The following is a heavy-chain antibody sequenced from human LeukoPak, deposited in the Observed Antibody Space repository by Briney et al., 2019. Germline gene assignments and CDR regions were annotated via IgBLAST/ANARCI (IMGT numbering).Heavy chain of an antibody. Sequence: ASVKVSCKASGYTFTSYSLHWVRQAPGQRLEYMGWINAGNGNTKSSEKIQGRVTITRDPSASTAYMELTSLKSEDTAVYFCAREHDTFIAFSFDYWGQGTLVTVSS. J-gene: IGHJ4*02. D-gene: IGHD3-9*01. CDR2: INAGNGNT. CDR3: AREHDTFIAFSFDY. CDR1: GYTFTSYS. V-gene: IGHV1-3*01.